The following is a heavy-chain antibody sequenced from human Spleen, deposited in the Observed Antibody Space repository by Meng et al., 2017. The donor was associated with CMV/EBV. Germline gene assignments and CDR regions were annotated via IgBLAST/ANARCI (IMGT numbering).Heavy chain of an antibody. Sequence: GESLKISCAASGFTFRTYAIHWVRQAPGKGLEWVSFISYDGTIIDYADSVKGRFTISRDDSKNTLYLQMDSLKTEDTGVYYCATDEDAFCGGDCYLDYWGQGTLVTVSS. J-gene: IGHJ4*02. V-gene: IGHV3-30-3*01. CDR3: ATDEDAFCGGDCYLDY. D-gene: IGHD2-21*01. CDR2: ISYDGTII. CDR1: GFTFRTYA.